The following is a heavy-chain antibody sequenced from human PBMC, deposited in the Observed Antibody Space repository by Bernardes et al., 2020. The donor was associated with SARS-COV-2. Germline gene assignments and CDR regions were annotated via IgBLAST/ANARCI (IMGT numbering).Heavy chain of an antibody. CDR3: AKIWDYDFRSGYAGFFDTWGQGTLVTVSSGSAFDI. D-gene: IGHD3-3*01. CDR2: ITGSGTRT. J-gene: IGHJ3*02. CDR1: GFTFSTYA. V-gene: IGHV3-23*01. Sequence: SLILSCTASGFTFSTYAMSWVRQAPGKGLEWISHITGSGTRTYYADSVKGRFTISRDNSNKTLYLHMDGLRAGDTAIYFCAKIWDYDFRSGYAGFFDTWGQGTLVTVSSGSAFDIWGHGTLVTVSS.